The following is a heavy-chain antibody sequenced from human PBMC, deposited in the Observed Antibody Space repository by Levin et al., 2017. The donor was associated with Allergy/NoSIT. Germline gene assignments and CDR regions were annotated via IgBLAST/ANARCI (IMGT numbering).Heavy chain of an antibody. Sequence: GESLKISCAASGFTFSSYGMHWVRQAPGKGLEWVAVISYDGSNKYYADSVKGRFTISRDNSKNTLSLQMNSLRAEDTAVYYCAKESGYYDSSGYYSPYFDYWGQGTLVTVSS. CDR2: ISYDGSNK. CDR3: AKESGYYDSSGYYSPYFDY. CDR1: GFTFSSYG. J-gene: IGHJ4*02. V-gene: IGHV3-30*18. D-gene: IGHD3-22*01.